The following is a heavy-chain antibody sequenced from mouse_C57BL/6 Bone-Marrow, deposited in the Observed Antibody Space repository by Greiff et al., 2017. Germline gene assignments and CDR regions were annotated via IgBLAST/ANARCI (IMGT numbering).Heavy chain of an antibody. J-gene: IGHJ4*01. CDR2: LNSDGGST. V-gene: IGHV5-2*01. Sequence: EVKLMESGGGLVQPGESLKLSCESNEYEFPSHDMSWVRKTPEKRLELVAALNSDGGSTYYPDTMERRFIISRDNTKKTLYLQMSSLRSEDTALYYCARGGVKDAMDYWGQGTSVTVSS. CDR1: EYEFPSHD. D-gene: IGHD1-3*01. CDR3: ARGGVKDAMDY.